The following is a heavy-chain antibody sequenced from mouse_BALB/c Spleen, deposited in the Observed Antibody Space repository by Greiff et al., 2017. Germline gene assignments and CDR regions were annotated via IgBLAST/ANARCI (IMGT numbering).Heavy chain of an antibody. CDR2: ILPGSGST. D-gene: IGHD1-1*01. CDR1: GYTFSSYW. V-gene: IGHV1-9*01. CDR3: ARPTVRGYAMDY. Sequence: QVQLKQSGAELMKPGASVKISCKATGYTFSSYWIEWVKQRPGHGLEWIGEILPGSGSTNYNEKFKGKATFTADTSSNTAYMQLSSLTSEDSAVYYCARPTVRGYAMDYWGQGTSVTVSS. J-gene: IGHJ4*01.